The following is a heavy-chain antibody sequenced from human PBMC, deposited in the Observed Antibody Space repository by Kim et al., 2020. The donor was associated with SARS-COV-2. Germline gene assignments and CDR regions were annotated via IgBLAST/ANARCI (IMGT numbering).Heavy chain of an antibody. V-gene: IGHV3-74*01. J-gene: IGHJ4*02. CDR3: ARDPQKFYYDSSGPDY. Sequence: SVKGPFTISRDNAKNTQYMQMNSLRAEDTAGYYCARDPQKFYYDSSGPDYWGQGTLVTVSS. D-gene: IGHD3-22*01.